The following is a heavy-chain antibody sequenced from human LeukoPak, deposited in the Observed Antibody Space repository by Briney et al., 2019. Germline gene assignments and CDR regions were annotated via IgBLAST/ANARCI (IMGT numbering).Heavy chain of an antibody. Sequence: TTSETLSLTCTVSGGSISSGDYYWSWIRQPPGKGLEWIGYIYYSGSTYYNPSLKSRVTISVDTSKNQFSLKLSSVTAADTAVYYCAGVMVRGVIDYWGQGTLVTVSS. J-gene: IGHJ4*02. CDR1: GGSISSGDYY. CDR2: IYYSGST. V-gene: IGHV4-30-4*01. CDR3: AGVMVRGVIDY. D-gene: IGHD3-10*01.